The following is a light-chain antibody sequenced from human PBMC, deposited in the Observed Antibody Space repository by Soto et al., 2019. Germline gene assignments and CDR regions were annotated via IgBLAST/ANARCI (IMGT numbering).Light chain of an antibody. Sequence: EIVLTQSPGTLSLSPGERATLSCRASQSVYNNYLAWFQHKPGQAPRLLIYGASSRATGIPDRFSGSGSGTDFTLTISRLEPEDFAVYYCQQYGSSPWTFGQGTKVEIK. V-gene: IGKV3-20*01. CDR2: GAS. CDR1: QSVYNNY. J-gene: IGKJ1*01. CDR3: QQYGSSPWT.